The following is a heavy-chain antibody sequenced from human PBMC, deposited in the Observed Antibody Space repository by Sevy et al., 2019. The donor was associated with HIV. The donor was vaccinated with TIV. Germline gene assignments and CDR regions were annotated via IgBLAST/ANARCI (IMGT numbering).Heavy chain of an antibody. Sequence: GGSLRLSCAASGFTFSSYGMHWVRQAPGKGLEWVAVIWYDGSNKYYADSVKGRFTISRDNSKNTLYLQMNSLRAEDTAVYYCASDHDGSGSNAVNYYYGMDVWGQGTTVTVSS. CDR1: GFTFSSYG. CDR2: IWYDGSNK. CDR3: ASDHDGSGSNAVNYYYGMDV. D-gene: IGHD3-10*01. V-gene: IGHV3-33*01. J-gene: IGHJ6*02.